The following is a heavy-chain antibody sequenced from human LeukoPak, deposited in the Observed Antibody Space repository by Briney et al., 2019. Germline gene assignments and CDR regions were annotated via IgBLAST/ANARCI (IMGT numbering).Heavy chain of an antibody. CDR3: VGWGISGITNH. V-gene: IGHV3-30*03. CDR2: ISYDGSNK. J-gene: IGHJ4*02. Sequence: AGGSLRLSRAASGFTFSSYGMHWVRQAPGKGLEWVAVISYDGSNKYYADSVKGRFTISRDNSKNTLYLQMNSLRAEDTAVYYCVGWGISGITNHWGQGTLVTVSS. CDR1: GFTFSSYG. D-gene: IGHD1-7*01.